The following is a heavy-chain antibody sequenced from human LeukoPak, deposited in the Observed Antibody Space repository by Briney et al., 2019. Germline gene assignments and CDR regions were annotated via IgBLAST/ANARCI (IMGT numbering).Heavy chain of an antibody. D-gene: IGHD1-1*01. Sequence: GGSLSLSCAASGFTFSSYRMHWVRQAPGKGLVWVSRIVSGGRNATYADSVKGRFTVSRDNHKSTLLLQMNSLTPQHAAVYCCVRNIATTPVYWGQGALVTVSS. CDR3: VRNIATTPVY. J-gene: IGHJ4*02. CDR2: IVSGGRNA. V-gene: IGHV3-74*01. CDR1: GFTFSSYR.